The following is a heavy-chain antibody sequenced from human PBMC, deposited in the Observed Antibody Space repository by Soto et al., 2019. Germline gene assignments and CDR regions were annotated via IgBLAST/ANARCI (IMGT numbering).Heavy chain of an antibody. CDR2: ISYDGSNK. Sequence: SGFTFSSYGMHWVRQAPGKGLEWVAVISYDGSNKYYADSVKGRFTISRDNSKNTLYLQMNSLRAEDTAVYYCAKDIVDGGDYWGQGTLVTVSS. J-gene: IGHJ4*02. D-gene: IGHD2-15*01. CDR3: AKDIVDGGDY. V-gene: IGHV3-30*18. CDR1: GFTFSSYG.